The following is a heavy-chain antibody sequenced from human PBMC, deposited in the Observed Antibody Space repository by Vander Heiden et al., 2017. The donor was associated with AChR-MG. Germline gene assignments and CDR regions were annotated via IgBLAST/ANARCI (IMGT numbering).Heavy chain of an antibody. V-gene: IGHV3-9*01. CDR3: AKDTKHGGRRGPNAFDI. CDR1: GFTFDDYA. J-gene: IGHJ3*02. CDR2: ISWNSGSI. D-gene: IGHD3-16*01. Sequence: EVQLVESGGGLVQPGRSLRLSCAASGFTFDDYAMHWVRQAPGKGLGWVSGISWNSGSIGYADSVKGRFTISRDNAKNSLYLQMNSLRAEDTALYYCAKDTKHGGRRGPNAFDIWGQGTMVTVSS.